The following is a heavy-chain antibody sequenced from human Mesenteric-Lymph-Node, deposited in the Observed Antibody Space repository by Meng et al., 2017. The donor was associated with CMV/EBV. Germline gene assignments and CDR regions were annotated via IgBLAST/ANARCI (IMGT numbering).Heavy chain of an antibody. Sequence: CKDCGDTFSYAINWVRQTPGQGLEWMGGIIPILGTATYAQKFQGRVTITADKSTNTAYMELSSLKSEDTAVYYCAGWRGVTATSWLDYWGQGTLVTVSS. CDR2: IIPILGTA. V-gene: IGHV1-69*06. D-gene: IGHD2-21*02. CDR3: AGWRGVTATSWLDY. CDR1: GDTFSYA. J-gene: IGHJ4*02.